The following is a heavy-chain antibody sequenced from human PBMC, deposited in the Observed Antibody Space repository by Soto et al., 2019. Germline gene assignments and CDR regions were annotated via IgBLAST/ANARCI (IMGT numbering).Heavy chain of an antibody. CDR3: ARDTGTYPYYFDY. J-gene: IGHJ4*02. CDR1: GGSISSGENF. CDR2: IHHSGST. V-gene: IGHV4-30-4*01. Sequence: SETLSLTCTVSGGSISSGENFWNWIRQSPGKGLEWIGYIHHSGSTYYNPSLKSRLTISVDTSKNQISLKLNSVTAADTAVYYCARDTGTYPYYFDYWGQGTLVTVSS. D-gene: IGHD1-26*01.